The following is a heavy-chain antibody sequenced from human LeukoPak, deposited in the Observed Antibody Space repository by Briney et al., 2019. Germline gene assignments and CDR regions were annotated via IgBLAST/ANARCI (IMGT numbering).Heavy chain of an antibody. J-gene: IGHJ4*02. Sequence: GRSLRLSCAASGFTFSYFGMHWVRQAPGKGLEWVALIWYDGSNKYYADSVKGRFTISRDNSNNTLYLQMNSLRVEDTAVYYCARDRSDSFDSTGYFPEYYFDYWGQGTLVTVSS. V-gene: IGHV3-33*01. CDR2: IWYDGSNK. CDR1: GFTFSYFG. D-gene: IGHD3-22*01. CDR3: ARDRSDSFDSTGYFPEYYFDY.